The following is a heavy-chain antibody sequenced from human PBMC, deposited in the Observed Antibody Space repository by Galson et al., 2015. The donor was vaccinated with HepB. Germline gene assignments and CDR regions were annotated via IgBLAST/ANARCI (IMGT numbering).Heavy chain of an antibody. CDR2: IPFHGSNVY. CDR1: GFTLNTYA. CDR3: VRSSNFDT. J-gene: IGHJ4*02. V-gene: IGHV3-30-3*01. D-gene: IGHD2-2*01. Sequence: SLRLSCAVSGFTLNTYAMQWVRQGSGRGLEWVAAIPFHGSNVYYYADSVKGRFTISRDNAKNTVYLEMNSLRTEDTSIYYCVRSSNFDTWGQGTLVTVSS.